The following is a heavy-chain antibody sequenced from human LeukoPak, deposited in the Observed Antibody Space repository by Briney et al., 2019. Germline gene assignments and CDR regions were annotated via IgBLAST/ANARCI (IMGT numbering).Heavy chain of an antibody. CDR3: AKSPPRDGYAQYYFDY. D-gene: IGHD5-24*01. Sequence: PGGSLRLSCAASGFTFSSYAMHWVRQAPGKGLEWVAVISYDGSNKYYADSVKGRFTISRDNSKNTLYLQMNSLRAEDTAVYYCAKSPPRDGYAQYYFDYWGQGTLVTVSS. CDR2: ISYDGSNK. V-gene: IGHV3-30*18. CDR1: GFTFSSYA. J-gene: IGHJ4*02.